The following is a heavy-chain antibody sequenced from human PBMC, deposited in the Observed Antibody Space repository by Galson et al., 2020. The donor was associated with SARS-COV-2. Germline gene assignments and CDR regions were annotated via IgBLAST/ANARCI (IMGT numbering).Heavy chain of an antibody. CDR2: TYYRSKWHN. J-gene: IGHJ4*02. Sequence: SETLSFTCAISGDSVSSKSAAWNWIRQSPSRGLEWLGRTYYRSKWHNDYELSVKSRITINPDTSKNQFSLQLNSLTPEDTAVYYCARTANGYFDNWGQGTLVTVSS. V-gene: IGHV6-1*01. D-gene: IGHD2-8*01. CDR3: ARTANGYFDN. CDR1: GDSVSSKSAA.